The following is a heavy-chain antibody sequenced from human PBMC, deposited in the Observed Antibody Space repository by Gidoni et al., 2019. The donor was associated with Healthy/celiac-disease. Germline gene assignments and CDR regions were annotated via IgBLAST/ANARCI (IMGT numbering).Heavy chain of an antibody. V-gene: IGHV4-34*01. J-gene: IGHJ5*02. CDR1: GGSFSGYY. Sequence: QVQLQQWGAGLLKPSETLSLTCAVYGGSFSGYYWSWIRQPPGKGLEWIGEINHSGSTNYNPSLKSRVTISVDTSKNQFSLKLSSVTAADTAVYYCARGGRGYYGSGSRNWFDPWGQGTLVTVSS. CDR2: INHSGST. D-gene: IGHD3-10*01. CDR3: ARGGRGYYGSGSRNWFDP.